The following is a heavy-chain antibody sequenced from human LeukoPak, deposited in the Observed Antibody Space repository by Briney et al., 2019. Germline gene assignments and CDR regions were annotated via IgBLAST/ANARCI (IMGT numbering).Heavy chain of an antibody. CDR3: AKGSRGVGGHFDN. CDR2: IRNIGTTI. V-gene: IGHV3-11*01. CDR1: GFTFSDYY. J-gene: IGHJ4*02. Sequence: GGSLRLSCAASGFTFSDYYMSWIRQAPGQGLEWISYIRNIGTTIYYADSVRGRFTISRDNAKNSLYLHMSSLRAEDTAIYYCAKGSRGVGGHFDNWGQGTLVTVSS.